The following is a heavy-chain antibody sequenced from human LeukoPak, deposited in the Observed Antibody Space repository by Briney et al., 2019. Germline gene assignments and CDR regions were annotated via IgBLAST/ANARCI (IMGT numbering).Heavy chain of an antibody. V-gene: IGHV1-18*01. CDR3: ARDNDFWSGYYRYFDY. CDR1: GYTFTSYG. Sequence: ASVKVSCKASGYTFTSYGISWVRQAPGQGLEWMGWISAYNGNTNYAQKLQGRVTMTTDTSTSTAYMELRSLRSDDTAVYYCARDNDFWSGYYRYFDYWGQGTLVTVSS. J-gene: IGHJ4*02. D-gene: IGHD3-3*01. CDR2: ISAYNGNT.